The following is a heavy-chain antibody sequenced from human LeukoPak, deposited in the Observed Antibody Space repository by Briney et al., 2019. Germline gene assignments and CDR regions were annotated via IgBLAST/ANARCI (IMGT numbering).Heavy chain of an antibody. D-gene: IGHD5-18*01. V-gene: IGHV3-30*04. CDR2: ISYDGSNK. CDR1: GFTFSSYA. CDR3: ATSTLQLWLGYYYYGMDV. J-gene: IGHJ6*02. Sequence: GGSLRLSCAASGFTFSSYAMHWVRQAPGKGLEWVAVISYDGSNKYYADSVKGRFTISRDNSKNTLYLQMNSLRAEDTAAYYCATSTLQLWLGYYYYGMDVWGQGTTVTVSS.